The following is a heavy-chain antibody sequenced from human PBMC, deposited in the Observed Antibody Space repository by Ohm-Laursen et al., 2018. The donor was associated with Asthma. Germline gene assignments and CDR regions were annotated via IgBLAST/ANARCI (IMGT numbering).Heavy chain of an antibody. CDR3: ARAEGRYFDWLLSHDAFDI. D-gene: IGHD3-9*01. J-gene: IGHJ3*02. V-gene: IGHV4-39*01. CDR1: GGSISSSSYY. Sequence: GTLSLTWAVSGGSISSSSYYWGWIRQPPGKGLEWIGSIYYSGSTYYNPSLKSRVTISVDTSKNQFSLKLSSVTAADTAVYYCARAEGRYFDWLLSHDAFDIWGQGTMVTVSS. CDR2: IYYSGST.